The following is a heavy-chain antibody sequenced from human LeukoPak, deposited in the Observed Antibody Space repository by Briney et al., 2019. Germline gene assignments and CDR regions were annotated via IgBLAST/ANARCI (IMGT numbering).Heavy chain of an antibody. J-gene: IGHJ4*02. CDR1: GYSFTSYW. D-gene: IGHD2-15*01. Sequence: GESLKISCKGSGYSFTSYWIGWVRQMPGKGLEWMGIIYPGDSDTRYSPSFQGQVTISADKSISTAYLQWSSLKASDTAMYYCARRGYCSGGSCYWAFDYWGQGTLVTVSS. CDR2: IYPGDSDT. CDR3: ARRGYCSGGSCYWAFDY. V-gene: IGHV5-51*01.